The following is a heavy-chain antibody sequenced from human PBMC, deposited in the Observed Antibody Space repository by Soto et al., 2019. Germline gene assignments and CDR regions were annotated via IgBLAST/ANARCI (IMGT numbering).Heavy chain of an antibody. V-gene: IGHV4-34*01. CDR1: GGSLSGYY. Sequence: PSETLSLTCAVYGGSLSGYYWSWIRQPPGKGLEWIGEINHGGSTNCNPSLKSRVTISVDTSKNQFSLKLSSVTAADTAVYYCARASYGMDVWGQGTTVTVSS. CDR2: INHGGST. J-gene: IGHJ6*02. CDR3: ARASYGMDV.